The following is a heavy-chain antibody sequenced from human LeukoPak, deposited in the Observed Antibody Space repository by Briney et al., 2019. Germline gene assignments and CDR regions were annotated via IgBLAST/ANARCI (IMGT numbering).Heavy chain of an antibody. CDR3: ARDISYYYDSSGYYFDY. Sequence: ASVKVSCKASGYTFTSYGISWVRQAPGQGLEWMGWISAYNGNTNYAQKLQGRVTMTTDTSTSTAYMELRSLRFDDTAVYYCARDISYYYDSSGYYFDYWGQGTLVTVSS. CDR2: ISAYNGNT. D-gene: IGHD3-22*01. J-gene: IGHJ4*02. CDR1: GYTFTSYG. V-gene: IGHV1-18*01.